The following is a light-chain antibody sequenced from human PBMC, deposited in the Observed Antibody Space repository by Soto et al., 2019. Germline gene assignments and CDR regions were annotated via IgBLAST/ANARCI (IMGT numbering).Light chain of an antibody. J-gene: IGLJ2*01. CDR2: DVS. V-gene: IGLV2-14*03. Sequence: QSALTQPASVSGSPGQSITISCTGTSSDVGSYNYVSWYQHHPGKAPKLMIYDVSNRPSGVSNRFSGSKSGNTASLTISGLLAEDEADYYCSSYTSSSTLVVFGGGTKLTVL. CDR3: SSYTSSSTLVV. CDR1: SSDVGSYNY.